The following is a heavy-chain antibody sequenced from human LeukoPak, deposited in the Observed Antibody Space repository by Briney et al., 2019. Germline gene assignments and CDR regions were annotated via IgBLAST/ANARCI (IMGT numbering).Heavy chain of an antibody. CDR2: INPNSGGT. D-gene: IGHD3-3*01. Sequence: ASVKVSCKASGYTFTGYYMHWVRQAPGQGLEWMGWINPNSGGTNYAQKFQGRVTMTRGTSISTAYMELSRLRSDDTAVYYCARGPTDFWSGYYIYWGQGTLVTVSS. V-gene: IGHV1-2*02. CDR1: GYTFTGYY. CDR3: ARGPTDFWSGYYIY. J-gene: IGHJ4*02.